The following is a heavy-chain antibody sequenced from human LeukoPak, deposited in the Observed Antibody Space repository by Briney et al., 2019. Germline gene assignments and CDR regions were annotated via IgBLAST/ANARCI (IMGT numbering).Heavy chain of an antibody. D-gene: IGHD3-10*01. Sequence: SETLSLTCTVSGYSISSGYYWGWIRQPPGKGLEWIGSIYHSGSTYYNPSLKSRVTISVDTSKNQFSQKLSSVTAADTAVYYCARGRSLTMVRGTMGGPYYYFDYWGQGTLVTVSS. J-gene: IGHJ4*02. CDR3: ARGRSLTMVRGTMGGPYYYFDY. CDR1: GYSISSGYY. V-gene: IGHV4-38-2*02. CDR2: IYHSGST.